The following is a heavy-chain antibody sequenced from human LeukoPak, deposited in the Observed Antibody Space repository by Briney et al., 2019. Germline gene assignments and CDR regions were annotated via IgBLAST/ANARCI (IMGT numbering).Heavy chain of an antibody. CDR3: ARVDSSGWYGIGAAFDI. CDR1: GFSLSTSGMR. Sequence: SGPALVKPTQTLTLTCTFSGFSLSTSGMRVSWMRHPPGKALERHARNDWDDDKFYSTSLKTRLTISKDTSKNQVVLTMTNMDPVDTATYYCARVDSSGWYGIGAAFDIWGQGTMVTVSS. V-gene: IGHV2-70*04. CDR2: NDWDDDK. D-gene: IGHD6-19*01. J-gene: IGHJ3*02.